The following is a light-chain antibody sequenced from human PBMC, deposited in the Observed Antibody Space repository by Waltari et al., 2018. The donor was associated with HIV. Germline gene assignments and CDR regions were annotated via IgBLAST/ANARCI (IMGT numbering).Light chain of an antibody. J-gene: IGLJ3*02. CDR3: SSYAGSSTLWV. CDR1: SSDVGSYNL. CDR2: DVS. V-gene: IGLV2-23*02. Sequence: QSALTQPASVSGSPGQSITISCSGTSSDVGSYNLVSWYQQYPGRAPKGMIYDVSKRPSGVANRFSGSKSGNTASLTISGLQAEDEAEYYCSSYAGSSTLWVFGGGTKLTVL.